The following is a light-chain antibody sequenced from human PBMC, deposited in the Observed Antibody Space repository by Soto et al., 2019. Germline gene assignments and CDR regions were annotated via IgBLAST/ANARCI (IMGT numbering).Light chain of an antibody. V-gene: IGKV3-20*01. J-gene: IGKJ2*01. CDR3: QQYGSSQYT. CDR1: QSVNNNY. CDR2: GAS. Sequence: EIVLTQSPGTLSLSPGERATLSCRASQSVNNNYLAWYQQKPGQAPRLLIYGASSRATGIPDRFSGSGSGTDFTLTISRLEPEEFAVYYCQQYGSSQYTCGQGTKLEIK.